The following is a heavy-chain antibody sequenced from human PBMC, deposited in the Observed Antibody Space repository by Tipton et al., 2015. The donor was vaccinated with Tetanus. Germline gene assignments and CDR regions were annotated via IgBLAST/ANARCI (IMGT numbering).Heavy chain of an antibody. Sequence: TLSLTCTVSGASISSNTYYWGWIRQPPGKGLEWIASVSYSGSTYYNPSLKSRVTMSLDTSKNQFSVRLTSVTAADTATYYCARMGFTYGQVVYWGQGTLVTVAS. D-gene: IGHD5-18*01. V-gene: IGHV4-39*01. CDR1: GASISSNTYY. J-gene: IGHJ4*02. CDR2: VSYSGST. CDR3: ARMGFTYGQVVY.